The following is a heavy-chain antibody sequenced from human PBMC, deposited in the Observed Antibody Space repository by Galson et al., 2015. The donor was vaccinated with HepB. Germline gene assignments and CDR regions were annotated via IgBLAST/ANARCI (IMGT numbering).Heavy chain of an antibody. D-gene: IGHD4-17*01. CDR3: ARDYGDYDTYYFDY. V-gene: IGHV3-33*01. Sequence: SLRLSCAASGFTFSSYGMHWVRQAPGKGLEWVAVIWYDGSNKYYADSVKGRFTISRDNSKNTLYLQMNSLRAEDTAVYYCARDYGDYDTYYFDYWGQGTLVTVSS. J-gene: IGHJ4*02. CDR1: GFTFSSYG. CDR2: IWYDGSNK.